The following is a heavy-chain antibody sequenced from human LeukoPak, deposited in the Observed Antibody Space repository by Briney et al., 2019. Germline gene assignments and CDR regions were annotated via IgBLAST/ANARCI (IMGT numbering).Heavy chain of an antibody. V-gene: IGHV4-34*01. J-gene: IGHJ4*02. CDR3: GRDYCDRIDY. D-gene: IGHD4-17*01. CDR1: GGSFSGYY. CDR2: INNSGST. Sequence: PSETLSLTCAVYGGSFSGYYWSWIRQPPGKGLEWIGEINNSGSTNYNPSLKSRVTISVDTSKNQFSLKLSSVTAAATAAYYCGRDYCDRIDYWGQGTLVTVSS.